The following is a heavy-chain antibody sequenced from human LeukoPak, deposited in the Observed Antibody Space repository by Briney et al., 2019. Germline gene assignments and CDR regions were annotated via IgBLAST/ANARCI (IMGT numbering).Heavy chain of an antibody. CDR1: GFTFSGYG. J-gene: IGHJ3*02. D-gene: IGHD6-13*01. CDR3: AKDFEKYSSNPDAFDI. Sequence: GGSLRLSCAASGFTFSGYGMHWVRQAPGKGLEWVAVIWYGGSNKYYADSVKGRFTISRDNSKNTLYLQMNSLRAEDTAVYYCAKDFEKYSSNPDAFDIWGQGTMVTVSS. V-gene: IGHV3-30*02. CDR2: IWYGGSNK.